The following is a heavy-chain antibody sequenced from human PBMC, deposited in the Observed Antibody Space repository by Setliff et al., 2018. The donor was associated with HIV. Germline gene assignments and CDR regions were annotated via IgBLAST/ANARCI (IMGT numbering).Heavy chain of an antibody. Sequence: GGSLRLSCVASGFSFTQTWMSWVRQAPGKGLEWLGRIRIASGPAEDAAPVKGRFIISRDDSKNTVYLVMNSLKTEDTGVYYCAAEYWNPKYWGQGTLVTVSS. J-gene: IGHJ4*02. CDR1: GFSFTQTW. V-gene: IGHV3-15*01. CDR2: IRIASGPA. CDR3: AAEYWNPKY. D-gene: IGHD1-1*01.